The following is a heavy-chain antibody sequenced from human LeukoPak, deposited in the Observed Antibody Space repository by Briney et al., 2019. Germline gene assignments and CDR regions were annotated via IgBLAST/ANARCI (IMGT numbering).Heavy chain of an antibody. CDR2: IYYSGST. V-gene: IGHV4-59*12. J-gene: IGHJ4*02. Sequence: SQTLSLTCTVSGGSISSYYWSWIRQPPGKGLEWIGYIYYSGSTNYNPSLKSRVTISVDTSKNQFSLKLSSVTAADTAVYYCARFSGPRLKPDSGRHIDYWGQGTLVTVSS. D-gene: IGHD5-12*01. CDR3: ARFSGPRLKPDSGRHIDY. CDR1: GGSISSYY.